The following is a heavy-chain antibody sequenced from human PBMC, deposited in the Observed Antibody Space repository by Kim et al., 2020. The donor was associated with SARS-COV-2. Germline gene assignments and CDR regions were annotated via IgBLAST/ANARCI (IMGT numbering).Heavy chain of an antibody. V-gene: IGHV1-24*01. CDR1: GYTLTELS. CDR2: FDPEDGET. Sequence: ASVKVSCKVSGYTLTELSMHWVRQAPGKGLEWMGGFDPEDGETIYAQKFQGRVTMTEDTSTDTAYMELSSLRSEDTAVYYCATGGPLITMIVLNDRSAFDIWGQGTMVTVSS. J-gene: IGHJ3*02. D-gene: IGHD3-22*01. CDR3: ATGGPLITMIVLNDRSAFDI.